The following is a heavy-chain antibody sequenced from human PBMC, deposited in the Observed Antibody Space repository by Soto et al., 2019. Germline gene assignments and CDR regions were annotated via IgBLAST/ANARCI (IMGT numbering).Heavy chain of an antibody. CDR2: IYYTGST. CDR1: GGSIIGYD. V-gene: IGHV4-59*08. J-gene: IGHJ1*01. Sequence: ASETLSLTWTVSGGSIIGYDWSRIRQPPGKGLEWIGYIYYTGSTNYNPSLKSRVTISVDTSKDQFSLKLSSVTAADTAVYYCARYQQYFQHWGQGTLVTVSS. CDR3: ARYQQYFQH.